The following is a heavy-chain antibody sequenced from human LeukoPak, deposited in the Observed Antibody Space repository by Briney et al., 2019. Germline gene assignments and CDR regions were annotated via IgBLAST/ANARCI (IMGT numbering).Heavy chain of an antibody. D-gene: IGHD2-15*01. CDR3: AKSGPNCSGGNCYYPRAFDN. Sequence: SETLSLTCTVSGGSISSYYWSWIRQPAGKGLEWIGRIYTSGSTNYNPSLKSRVTMSVDTSKNQFSLKLSSVTAADTAVYYCAKSGPNCSGGNCYYPRAFDNWGPGTMVTVSS. CDR2: IYTSGST. V-gene: IGHV4-4*07. CDR1: GGSISSYY. J-gene: IGHJ3*02.